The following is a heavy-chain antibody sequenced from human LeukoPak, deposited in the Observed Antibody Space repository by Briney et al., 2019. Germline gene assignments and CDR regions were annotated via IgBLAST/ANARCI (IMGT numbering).Heavy chain of an antibody. CDR2: INPNSGGT. CDR3: ARRAYYYDSSGYNYADYYYYYYMDV. Sequence: ASVKVSCKASGYTFTGYYMHWVRQAPGQGLEWMGWINPNSGGTNYAQKFQGRVTITRNTSISTAYMELSSLRSEDTAVYYCARRAYYYDSSGYNYADYYYYYYMDVWGKGTTVTVSS. V-gene: IGHV1-2*02. CDR1: GYTFTGYY. D-gene: IGHD3-22*01. J-gene: IGHJ6*03.